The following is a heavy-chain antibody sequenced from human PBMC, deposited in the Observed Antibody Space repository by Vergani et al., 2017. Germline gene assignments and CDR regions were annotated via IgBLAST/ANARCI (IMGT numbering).Heavy chain of an antibody. CDR3: ARDHSGEKSRTSCYWFDP. Sequence: QVQLVQSGAEVKKPGASVKVSCKASGYTFTSYAMHWVRQAPGQRLEWMGWINAGNGNTKYSQKFQGRVTITRDTSASTAYMALSSLRSEDTAVYYCARDHSGEKSRTSCYWFDPWGQGTLVTVSS. J-gene: IGHJ5*02. CDR2: INAGNGNT. V-gene: IGHV1-3*01. D-gene: IGHD2-2*01. CDR1: GYTFTSYA.